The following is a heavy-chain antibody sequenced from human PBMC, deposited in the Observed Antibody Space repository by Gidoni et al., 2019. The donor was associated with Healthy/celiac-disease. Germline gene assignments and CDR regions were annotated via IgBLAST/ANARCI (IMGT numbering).Heavy chain of an antibody. CDR2: INHSGST. V-gene: IGHV4-34*01. Sequence: QVQLQQWGAGLLKPSETLSLTCAVYGGSFSGYYWRWIRQPPGKGLEWIGEINHSGSTNYNPSLKSRVTISVDTSKNQFSLKLSSVTAADTAVYYCARALGYCSSTSCPREGDMDVWGKGTTVTVSS. CDR3: ARALGYCSSTSCPREGDMDV. J-gene: IGHJ6*03. D-gene: IGHD2-2*01. CDR1: GGSFSGYY.